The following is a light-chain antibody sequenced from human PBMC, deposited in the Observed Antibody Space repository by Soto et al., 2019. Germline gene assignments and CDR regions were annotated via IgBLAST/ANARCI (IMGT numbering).Light chain of an antibody. Sequence: QSVLTQPVSVSGSPGQSITISCTGTSSDFGGYNYVSWYQQHPGKAPKLMIYDVSNRPSGVSNRFSGSKSGNTASLTISGLQAEDEADYYCSSYTSSSTPCVFGTGTKVTVL. CDR3: SSYTSSSTPCV. CDR1: SSDFGGYNY. J-gene: IGLJ1*01. V-gene: IGLV2-14*01. CDR2: DVS.